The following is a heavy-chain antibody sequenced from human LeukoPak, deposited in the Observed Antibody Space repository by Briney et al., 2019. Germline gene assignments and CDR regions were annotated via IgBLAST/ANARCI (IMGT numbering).Heavy chain of an antibody. J-gene: IGHJ4*02. D-gene: IGHD7-27*01. CDR1: GGSISSDY. CDR3: ARGANWGSPDY. CDR2: IYYSGTT. Sequence: PPETLPLTCTVSGGSISSDYWSWIRQSPGKGLEWIGYIYYSGTTSYNPSLKSRVTISLDTSKNQFSLKLSSVTAADTAVYYCARGANWGSPDYWGQGNLVTVSS. V-gene: IGHV4-59*01.